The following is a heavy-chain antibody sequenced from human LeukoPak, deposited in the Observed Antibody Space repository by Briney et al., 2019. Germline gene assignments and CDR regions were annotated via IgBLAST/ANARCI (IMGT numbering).Heavy chain of an antibody. D-gene: IGHD2-2*02. J-gene: IGHJ3*02. Sequence: SVKVSCKASGGTFSSYAISWVRQAPGQGLEWMGGIIPIFGTANYAQKFQGRVTITADESTSTAYMELSSLRSEDTAVYYCAREARYCSSTSCYRGAFDIWGQGTMVTVSS. CDR2: IIPIFGTA. CDR1: GGTFSSYA. CDR3: AREARYCSSTSCYRGAFDI. V-gene: IGHV1-69*13.